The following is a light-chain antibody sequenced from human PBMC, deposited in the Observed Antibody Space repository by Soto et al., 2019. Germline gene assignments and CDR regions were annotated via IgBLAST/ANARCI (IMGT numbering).Light chain of an antibody. CDR1: QSVSRDY. J-gene: IGKJ5*01. V-gene: IGKV3-20*01. CDR3: QNYGSSAPVT. CDR2: RAS. Sequence: EIVLPQSPGTVSLSPGESATLSGRARQSVSRDYLAWSQQKPGQTPKVLIYRASSRATGIPDRFSGSGSGTDFTLTIRRLEPEDFAVYYCQNYGSSAPVTVGKGTRLEIK.